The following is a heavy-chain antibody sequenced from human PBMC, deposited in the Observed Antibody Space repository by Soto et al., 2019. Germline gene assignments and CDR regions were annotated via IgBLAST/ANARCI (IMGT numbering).Heavy chain of an antibody. CDR1: GFTFGDYA. J-gene: IGHJ6*02. CDR2: IRSKAYGGTT. V-gene: IGHV3-49*03. CDR3: TRKKIVATIHYYYGMDV. D-gene: IGHD5-12*01. Sequence: PGGSLRLSCTASGFTFGDYAMSWFRQAPGKGLEWVGFIRSKAYGGTTEYAASVKGRFTISRDDSKSIAYLQMNSLKTEDTAVYYCTRKKIVATIHYYYGMDVWGQGTTVTVSS.